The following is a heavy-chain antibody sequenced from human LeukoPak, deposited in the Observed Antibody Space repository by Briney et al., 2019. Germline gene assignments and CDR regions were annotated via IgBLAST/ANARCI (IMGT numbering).Heavy chain of an antibody. CDR1: GFTFSSYW. CDR2: IKQDGSEK. CDR3: ASSLTPPVYFDF. Sequence: GGSLRLSCAASGFTFSSYWMNWVRQAPGKGLEWVANIKQDGSEKYYVDSVKGRLTISRDNAKNSLYLQMNSLRAEDTAVYYCASSLTPPVYFDFWGRGTQVTVSS. J-gene: IGHJ2*01. D-gene: IGHD3-9*01. V-gene: IGHV3-7*01.